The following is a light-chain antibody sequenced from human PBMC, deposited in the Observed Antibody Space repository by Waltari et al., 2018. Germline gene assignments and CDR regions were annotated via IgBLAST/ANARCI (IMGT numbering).Light chain of an antibody. Sequence: SYVLTQPPSVSVAPGQTARITCGGNNIGRKSVHWYQQKPGQATLLVGFDDSARPSGTPERLSGSNSGTTATLTISRVEAGDEADYYCQVWDSSSDHWVFGGGTKLTVL. CDR1: NIGRKS. CDR3: QVWDSSSDHWV. V-gene: IGLV3-21*02. CDR2: DDS. J-gene: IGLJ3*02.